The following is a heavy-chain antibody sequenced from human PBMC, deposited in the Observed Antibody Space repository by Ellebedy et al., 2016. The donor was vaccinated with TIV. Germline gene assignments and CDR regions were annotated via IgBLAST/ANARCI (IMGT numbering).Heavy chain of an antibody. CDR3: ARDRGYYDSSGPFDY. J-gene: IGHJ4*02. D-gene: IGHD3-22*01. CDR2: ISAYNGNT. CDR1: GYTFTSYG. Sequence: ASVKVSXXASGYTFTSYGISWVRQAPGQGLEWMGWISAYNGNTNYAQKLQGRVTMTTDTSTSTAYMELRSLRSDDTAVYYCARDRGYYDSSGPFDYWGQGTLVTVSS. V-gene: IGHV1-18*01.